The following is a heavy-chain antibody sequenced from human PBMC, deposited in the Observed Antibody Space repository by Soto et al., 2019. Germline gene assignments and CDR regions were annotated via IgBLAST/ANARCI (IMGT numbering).Heavy chain of an antibody. Sequence: QVQLVQSGAEVKKPGASVKVSCKASGYTFTSYDINWVRQATGQGLAWIGWMSPKTGNACYAQNFQGRVTMTRYPSISPAYMELSRLTSEDTAIYYCARGPPDWGFDLWGQGTLVPVYS. J-gene: IGHJ4*02. CDR3: ARGPPDWGFDL. D-gene: IGHD7-27*01. V-gene: IGHV1-8*01. CDR1: GYTFTSYD. CDR2: MSPKTGNA.